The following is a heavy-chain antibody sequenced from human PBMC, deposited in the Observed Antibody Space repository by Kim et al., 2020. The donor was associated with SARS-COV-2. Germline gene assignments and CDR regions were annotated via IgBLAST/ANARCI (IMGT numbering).Heavy chain of an antibody. V-gene: IGHV5-51*01. CDR3: ARHSGSSGWYVLDY. J-gene: IGHJ4*02. Sequence: SPSFQGQFPISADKSISTAYLQWSSLKASDTAMYYCARHSGSSGWYVLDYWGQGTLVTVSS. D-gene: IGHD6-19*01.